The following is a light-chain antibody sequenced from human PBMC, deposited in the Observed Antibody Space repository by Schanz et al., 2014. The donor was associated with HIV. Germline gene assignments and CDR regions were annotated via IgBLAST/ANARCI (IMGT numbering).Light chain of an antibody. Sequence: QSALTQPASVSGSPGQSITISCTGTSSDVGSYNLVSWYQQHPGKAPKLMIYDVSNRPSGVSNRFSGSKSGNTASLTISGLQAEDEADYYCQSFDSSVRGVVFGGGTKLTVL. CDR2: DVS. V-gene: IGLV2-23*02. CDR3: QSFDSSVRGVV. CDR1: SSDVGSYNL. J-gene: IGLJ2*01.